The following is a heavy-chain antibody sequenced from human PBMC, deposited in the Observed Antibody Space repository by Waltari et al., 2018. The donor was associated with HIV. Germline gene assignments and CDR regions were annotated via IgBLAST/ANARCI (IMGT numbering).Heavy chain of an antibody. J-gene: IGHJ4*02. D-gene: IGHD2-15*01. V-gene: IGHV3-21*01. CDR1: GFTFGSYT. CDR3: ARQFCTGGSCSGYFDH. CDR2: ISPRSEYK. Sequence: EVQLVESGGGLVKPGGSLRLSCAASGFTFGSYTMNWVRQAPGKGLEWVSSISPRSEYKYYADSVKGRFTISRDNADNSQSLQMNSLRAEDTALYYCARQFCTGGSCSGYFDHWGPGILVAVSS.